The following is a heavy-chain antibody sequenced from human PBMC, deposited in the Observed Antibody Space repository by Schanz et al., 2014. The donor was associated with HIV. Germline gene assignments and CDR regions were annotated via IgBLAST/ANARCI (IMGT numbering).Heavy chain of an antibody. Sequence: EVQLLESGGRLVQPGGSLRVSCRTSGFTFSDYALNWVRQAPGKGLEWVSAISGSGDITYYADSVKGRFTISRDNSKNTLFLQMNSLRGEDTAVYYCARVANWDYYGMDVWGRGTTVTVSS. CDR3: ARVANWDYYGMDV. D-gene: IGHD3-16*01. CDR1: GFTFSDYA. J-gene: IGHJ6*02. CDR2: ISGSGDIT. V-gene: IGHV3-23*01.